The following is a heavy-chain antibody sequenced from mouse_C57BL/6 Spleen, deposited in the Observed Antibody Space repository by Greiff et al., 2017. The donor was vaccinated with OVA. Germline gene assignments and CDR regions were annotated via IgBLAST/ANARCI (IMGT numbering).Heavy chain of an antibody. Sequence: EVQLVESGGGLVKPGGSLKLSCAASGFTFSSYAMSWVRQTPEKRLEWVATISDGGSYTYYPDNVKGRFTISRDNAKNNLYLQMSHLKSEDTAMYYCAREGASYGNYFDYWGQGTTLTVSS. CDR1: GFTFSSYA. V-gene: IGHV5-4*01. D-gene: IGHD2-1*01. CDR2: ISDGGSYT. J-gene: IGHJ2*01. CDR3: AREGASYGNYFDY.